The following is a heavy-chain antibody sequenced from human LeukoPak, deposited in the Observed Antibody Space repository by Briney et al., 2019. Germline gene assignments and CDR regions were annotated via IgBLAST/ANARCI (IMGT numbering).Heavy chain of an antibody. V-gene: IGHV3-23*01. D-gene: IGHD6-19*01. CDR3: GKDLLSGSSAWYLTPFDY. CDR2: IIGDGGIT. CDR1: GPTFTSHA. J-gene: IGHJ4*02. Sequence: GGSLRLSCAASGPTFTSHARSGVGQPPGKGLEWFSTIIGDGGITYYADSVKGRFTISRDNSKNTLYLQMNSLRAEDTAVYYCGKDLLSGSSAWYLTPFDYWGQGTLVTVSS.